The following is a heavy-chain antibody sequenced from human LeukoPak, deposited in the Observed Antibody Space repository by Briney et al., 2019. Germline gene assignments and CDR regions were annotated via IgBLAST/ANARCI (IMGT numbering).Heavy chain of an antibody. D-gene: IGHD3-22*01. CDR2: ISAYNGNT. V-gene: IGHV1-18*01. Sequence: ASVKVSCKASGYTFTSYGISWARQAPGQGLEWMGWISAYNGNTNYAQKLQGRVTMTTDTSTSTAYMELTSPRSDDTAVYYCARDKLSGSNWFDPWGQGTLVTVSS. J-gene: IGHJ5*02. CDR1: GYTFTSYG. CDR3: ARDKLSGSNWFDP.